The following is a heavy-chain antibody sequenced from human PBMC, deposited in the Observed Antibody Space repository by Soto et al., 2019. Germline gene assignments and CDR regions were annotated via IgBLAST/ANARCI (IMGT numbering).Heavy chain of an antibody. CDR2: IYYSGST. CDR3: ASVALGYCSSTSCYRGMDV. Sequence: SETLSLTCTVSGGSISSGGYYWSWIRQQPGKGLEWIGYIYYSGSTYYNPSLKSRVTISVDTSKNQFSLKLSSVTAADTAVYYCASVALGYCSSTSCYRGMDVWGQGTTVTVSS. V-gene: IGHV4-31*03. CDR1: GGSISSGGYY. J-gene: IGHJ6*02. D-gene: IGHD2-2*02.